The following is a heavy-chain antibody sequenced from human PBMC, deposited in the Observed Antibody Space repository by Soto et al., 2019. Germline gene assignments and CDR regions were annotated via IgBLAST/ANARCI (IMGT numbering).Heavy chain of an antibody. CDR1: GYTFTRYT. CDR2: INPDNGNT. J-gene: IGHJ5*02. Sequence: ASVKVSCKASGYTFTRYTMNWVRQAPGQRLEWMGWINPDNGNTKSSQKFQDRVIIKRDTSASTAYMDLSSLRSEDTAVYYCARGIAKGQLDRWGEGTPVTVSS. D-gene: IGHD2-15*01. V-gene: IGHV1-3*01. CDR3: ARGIAKGQLDR.